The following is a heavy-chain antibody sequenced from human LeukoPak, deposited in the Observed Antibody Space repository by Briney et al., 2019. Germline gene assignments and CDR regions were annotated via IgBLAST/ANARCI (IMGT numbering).Heavy chain of an antibody. CDR3: ARLSPYSPSSHFDS. CDR1: GGSISSSSYY. D-gene: IGHD6-13*01. V-gene: IGHV4-39*01. CDR2: IYYSGST. Sequence: SETLSLTCTVSGGSISSSSYYWGWIRQPPGKGLEWLGSIYYSGSTYYNPSLKSRVTISVDTSKNQFSLKLSSVTAADTAVYYCARLSPYSPSSHFDSWGQGTLVSVSS. J-gene: IGHJ4*02.